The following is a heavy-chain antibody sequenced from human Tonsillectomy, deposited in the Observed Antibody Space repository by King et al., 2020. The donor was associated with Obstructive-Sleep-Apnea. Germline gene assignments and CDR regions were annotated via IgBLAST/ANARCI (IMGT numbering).Heavy chain of an antibody. J-gene: IGHJ4*02. D-gene: IGHD6-19*01. CDR1: GYSFTDYY. Sequence: QVQLVESGTEVGKPGASVNVSCKTSGYSFTDYYIHWVRQAPGQGLEWMGWINPDSGDANYAQDFQGWVTMTRETSISTAYMELSGLTFDATAVYFCARGRGGWYTDFWGQGTLVTVHS. CDR3: ARGRGGWYTDF. CDR2: INPDSGDA. V-gene: IGHV1-2*04.